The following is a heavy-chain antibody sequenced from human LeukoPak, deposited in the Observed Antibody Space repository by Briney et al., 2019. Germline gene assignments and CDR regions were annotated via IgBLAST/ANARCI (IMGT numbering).Heavy chain of an antibody. V-gene: IGHV3-30*02. CDR3: AKDDATGYSYGYPHY. Sequence: PGGSLRLSCAASGFTFSSYGMHWVRQAPGKGLEWVAFIRYDGSNKYYADSVKGRFTISRDNSKNTLYLQVNSLRAEDTAVYYCAKDDATGYSYGYPHYWGQGTLVTVSS. J-gene: IGHJ4*02. CDR2: IRYDGSNK. D-gene: IGHD5-18*01. CDR1: GFTFSSYG.